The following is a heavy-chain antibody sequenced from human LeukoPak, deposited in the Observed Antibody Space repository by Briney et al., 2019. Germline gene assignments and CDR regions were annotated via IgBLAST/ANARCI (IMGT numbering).Heavy chain of an antibody. CDR2: IIPIFGTA. V-gene: IGHV1-69*13. Sequence: GASVTVSCTASGGTFSSYAISWVRQAPGQGLEWMGGIIPIFGTANYAQKFQGRVTITADESTSTAYMELSSLRSEDTAVYYCARGRQLVHFDYWGQGTLVTVSS. J-gene: IGHJ4*02. CDR1: GGTFSSYA. CDR3: ARGRQLVHFDY. D-gene: IGHD6-6*01.